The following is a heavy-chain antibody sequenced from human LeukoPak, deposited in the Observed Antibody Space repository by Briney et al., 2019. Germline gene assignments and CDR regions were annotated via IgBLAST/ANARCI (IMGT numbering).Heavy chain of an antibody. J-gene: IGHJ4*02. CDR2: ISGSGGST. CDR1: GFTFKNYA. V-gene: IGHV3-23*01. Sequence: GGSLRPSCAASGFTFKNYAMSWVRQAPGKGLEWVSTISGSGGSTYYAGSVKGRFTISRDNSKNTLYLQMDSLRAEDTAVYYCASRYSSSCFDYWGQGTLVTVSS. D-gene: IGHD6-13*01. CDR3: ASRYSSSCFDY.